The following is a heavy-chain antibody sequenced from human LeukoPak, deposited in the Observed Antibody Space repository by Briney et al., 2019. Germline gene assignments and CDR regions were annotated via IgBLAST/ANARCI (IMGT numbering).Heavy chain of an antibody. D-gene: IGHD2-2*02. CDR2: INSDGSST. J-gene: IGHJ6*03. Sequence: PGGSLRLSCAASGFTFSSYWMHWVRQAPGKGLVWVSRINSDGSSTSYADSVKGRFTISRDNAKNTLYLQMNSLRAEDTAAYYCARDNALRYCSSTSCYTGVYYYYYMDVWGKGTTVTVSS. CDR3: ARDNALRYCSSTSCYTGVYYYYYMDV. CDR1: GFTFSSYW. V-gene: IGHV3-74*01.